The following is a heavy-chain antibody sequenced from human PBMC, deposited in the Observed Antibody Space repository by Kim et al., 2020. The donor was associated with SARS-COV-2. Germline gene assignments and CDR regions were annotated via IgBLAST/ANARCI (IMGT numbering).Heavy chain of an antibody. CDR2: ITTTGNIV. V-gene: IGHV3-48*04. J-gene: IGHJ4*01. CDR1: GFTFATYS. Sequence: GGSLRLSCGASGFTFATYSFNWVRQVPGKGLEWISYITTTGNIVSYADSVKGRFIISRDNAKSSVFLQMNSLKVEDTAVYYCARDSTYCGGDCYSRDYF. D-gene: IGHD2-21*02. CDR3: ARDSTYCGGDCYSRDYF.